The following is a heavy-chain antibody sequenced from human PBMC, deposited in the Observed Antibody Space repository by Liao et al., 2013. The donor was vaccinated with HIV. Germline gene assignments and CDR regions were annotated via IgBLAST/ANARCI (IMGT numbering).Heavy chain of an antibody. D-gene: IGHD6-6*01. CDR2: ISYSGST. V-gene: IGHV4-30-4*08. CDR1: GGSIGSGDYY. Sequence: QVQLQESGPGLVKPSQTLSLTCAVSGGSIGSGDYYWSWIRQPPGKGLEWIGYISYSGSTYYNPSLKSRVTISVDTSKNQFSLKLSSVTAADTAVYYCARHVTAARYFDYWGQGTLVTVSS. CDR3: ARHVTAARYFDY. J-gene: IGHJ4*02.